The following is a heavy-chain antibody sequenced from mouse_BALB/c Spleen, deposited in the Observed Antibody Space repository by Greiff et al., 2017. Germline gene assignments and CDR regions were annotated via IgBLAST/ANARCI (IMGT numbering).Heavy chain of an antibody. J-gene: IGHJ4*01. D-gene: IGHD2-13*01. Sequence: DLVKPGASVKLSCKASGYTFTSYWINWIKQRPGQGLEWIGRIAPGSGSTYYNEMFKGKATLTVDTSSSTAYIQLSSLSSEDSAVYVCARSGTGDGYAMDYGGQGASVTVSS. CDR1: GYTFTSYW. V-gene: IGHV1S41*01. CDR2: IAPGSGST. CDR3: ARSGTGDGYAMDY.